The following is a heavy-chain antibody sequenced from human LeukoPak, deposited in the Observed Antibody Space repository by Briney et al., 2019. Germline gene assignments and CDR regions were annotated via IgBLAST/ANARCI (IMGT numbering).Heavy chain of an antibody. D-gene: IGHD3-3*01. CDR2: IIPIFGTA. V-gene: IGHV1-69*06. CDR3: ARRARITIFGGTGEYWFDR. Sequence: SVTVSCKPSGYTFTSYGISWVRQAPGQGLEGMGGIIPIFGTANYAQKFQGRVTITADKSTRTAYMELSSLRSEDTAVYYCARRARITIFGGTGEYWFDRWGQGTLVTVSS. CDR1: GYTFTSYG. J-gene: IGHJ5*02.